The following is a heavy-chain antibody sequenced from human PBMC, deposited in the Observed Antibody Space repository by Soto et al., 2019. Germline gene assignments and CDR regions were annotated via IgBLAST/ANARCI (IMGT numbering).Heavy chain of an antibody. Sequence: SVKVSCKASGGTFSSYAISWVRQAPGQGLEWMGGIIPIFGTANYAQKFQGRVTITADESTSTAYMELSSLRSEDTAVYYCASVPSVVPADSPAAVGWFDPWGQGTLVTVSS. CDR3: ASVPSVVPADSPAAVGWFDP. D-gene: IGHD2-2*01. CDR2: IIPIFGTA. J-gene: IGHJ5*02. V-gene: IGHV1-69*13. CDR1: GGTFSSYA.